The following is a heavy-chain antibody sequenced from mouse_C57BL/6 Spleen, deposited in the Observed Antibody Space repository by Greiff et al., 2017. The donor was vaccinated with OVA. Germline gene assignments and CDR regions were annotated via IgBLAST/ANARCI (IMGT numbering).Heavy chain of an antibody. V-gene: IGHV5-17*01. J-gene: IGHJ4*01. CDR2: ISSGSSTI. D-gene: IGHD2-4*01. Sequence: EVQGVESGGGLVKPGGSLKLSCAASGFTFSDYGMHWVRQAPEKGLEWVAYISSGSSTIYYADTVKGRFTISRDNAKNTLFLQMTSLRSEDTAMYYCARGDTMITTYAMDYWGQGTSVTVSS. CDR1: GFTFSDYG. CDR3: ARGDTMITTYAMDY.